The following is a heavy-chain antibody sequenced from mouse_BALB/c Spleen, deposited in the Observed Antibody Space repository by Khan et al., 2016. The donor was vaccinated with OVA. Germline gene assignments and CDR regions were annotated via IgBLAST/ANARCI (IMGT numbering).Heavy chain of an antibody. V-gene: IGHV9-3-1*01. CDR3: ARGGRRAMDY. CDR1: GYTFANYG. J-gene: IGHJ4*01. D-gene: IGHD3-3*01. CDR2: IYTYTGEP. Sequence: QIQLVQSGPDLKKPGETVKISCKASGYTFANYGINWVKQAPGKGLKWMGWIYTYTGEPTYADDFKGRFAFSLENSASTAYLQINNLKNEDTATYFCARGGRRAMDYWGQGTSVTVSS.